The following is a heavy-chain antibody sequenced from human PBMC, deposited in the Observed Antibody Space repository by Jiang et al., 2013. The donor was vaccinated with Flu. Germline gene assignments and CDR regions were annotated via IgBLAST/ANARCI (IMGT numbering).Heavy chain of an antibody. D-gene: IGHD1-26*01. J-gene: IGHJ5*02. V-gene: IGHV2-70*11. CDR2: IDWGGDE. Sequence: KPTQTLTLEPAPSLGSHSALVGCVRARIRQPPGKALEWLARIDWGGDEYYSTSLKTRLTISKDTSKNQVVLRMTNMDPMDTATYYCARIRRGGYYEKWFDPWGQGTLVTVSS. CDR1: GSHSALVGCV. CDR3: ARIRRGGYYEKWFDP.